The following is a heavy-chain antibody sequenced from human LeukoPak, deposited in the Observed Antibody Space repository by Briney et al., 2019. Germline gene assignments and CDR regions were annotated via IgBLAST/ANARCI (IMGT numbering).Heavy chain of an antibody. J-gene: IGHJ6*03. CDR2: INAGNGNT. Sequence: ASVKVSCKTSGYSFTSYAMHWVRQAPGQRLEWMGWINAGNGNTKYSQKFQGRVTITRDTSASTAYMELSSLRSEDTAVYYCARHDRGGSPGYYYYMDVWGKGTTVTVSS. V-gene: IGHV1-3*01. CDR1: GYSFTSYA. D-gene: IGHD4-23*01. CDR3: ARHDRGGSPGYYYYMDV.